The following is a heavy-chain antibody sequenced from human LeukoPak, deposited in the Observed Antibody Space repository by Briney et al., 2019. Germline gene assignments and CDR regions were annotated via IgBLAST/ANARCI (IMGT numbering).Heavy chain of an antibody. CDR3: ARVRSTSCFPHCDY. CDR1: GGSISSSSYY. J-gene: IGHJ4*02. CDR2: IYYSGST. V-gene: IGHV4-39*07. Sequence: SETLSLTCTVSGGSISSSSYYWGWIRQPPGKGLEWIGSIYYSGSTYYNPSLKSRVTISVDTSKNQFSLKLSSVTAADTAVYYCARVRSTSCFPHCDYWGQGTLVTVSS. D-gene: IGHD2-2*01.